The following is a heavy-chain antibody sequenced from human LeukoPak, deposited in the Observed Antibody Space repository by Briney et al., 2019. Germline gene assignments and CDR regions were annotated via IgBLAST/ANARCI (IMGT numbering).Heavy chain of an antibody. D-gene: IGHD3-10*01. V-gene: IGHV6-1*01. Sequence: SQTLSLLCDISGDTVSSNSVTWNWIRQSPSRGLEWLGRTYYRSKWYHDYAISVTSRISINPDTSKNQFSLQLNSVSPDDTAVYYCARGVRPQYSYGMDVRGQGTTVTVSS. CDR2: TYYRSKWYH. CDR1: GDTVSSNSVT. J-gene: IGHJ6*02. CDR3: ARGVRPQYSYGMDV.